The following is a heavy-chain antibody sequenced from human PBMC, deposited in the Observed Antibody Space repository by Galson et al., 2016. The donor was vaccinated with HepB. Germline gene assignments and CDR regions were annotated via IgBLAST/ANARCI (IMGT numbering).Heavy chain of an antibody. Sequence: SLRLSCAASGFTFTAYWMTWVRQAPGKGLEWVANINYDGSGKYYVDSAKGRFTISRDNAQNSVVLKMNSLRAEDTAVYYCAKDHGYSYGYLAYWGQGTLVTVSS. J-gene: IGHJ4*02. V-gene: IGHV3-7*01. CDR1: GFTFTAYW. CDR3: AKDHGYSYGYLAY. D-gene: IGHD5-18*01. CDR2: INYDGSGK.